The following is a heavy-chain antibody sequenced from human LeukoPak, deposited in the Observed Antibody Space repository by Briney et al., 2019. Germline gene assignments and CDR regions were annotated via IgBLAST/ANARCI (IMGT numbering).Heavy chain of an antibody. J-gene: IGHJ4*02. CDR1: GYTFTSYA. CDR2: INTNTGNP. CDR3: TIGYSYGPRLFDY. D-gene: IGHD5-18*01. V-gene: IGHV7-4-1*02. Sequence: ASVKVSCKASGYTFTSYAMNWVRQAPGQGLEWMGWINTNTGNPTYAQGFTGRFAFSLDTSVSTAYLQISSLKAEDTAVYYRTIGYSYGPRLFDYWGQGTLVTVSS.